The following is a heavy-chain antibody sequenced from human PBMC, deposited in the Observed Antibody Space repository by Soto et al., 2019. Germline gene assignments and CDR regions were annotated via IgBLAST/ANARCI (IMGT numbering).Heavy chain of an antibody. J-gene: IGHJ6*03. D-gene: IGHD3-10*01. CDR3: ARRTSLWFGAAGYYYYMDV. Sequence: LWETLSLTCTVSGGSISSYSWSWLRQPPGKRLERNGYIYYSGSTNYNPSLKSRVTISVDTSKNQFSLKLSSVTAADTAVYYCARRTSLWFGAAGYYYYMDVWGKGTTVTVSS. V-gene: IGHV4-59*08. CDR1: GGSISSYS. CDR2: IYYSGST.